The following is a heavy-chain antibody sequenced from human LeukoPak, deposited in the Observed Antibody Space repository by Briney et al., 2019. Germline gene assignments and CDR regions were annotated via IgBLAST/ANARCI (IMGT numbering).Heavy chain of an antibody. CDR3: ARDYWGPPDY. J-gene: IGHJ4*02. D-gene: IGHD7-27*01. CDR1: GFTFSRYW. V-gene: IGHV3-7*01. Sequence: PGGSLRLSCAASGFTFSRYWMSWVRQAPGKGLEWVANIKQDGSTKYYVDSVKGRFTISRDNAKNSLYLQMNSLRAEDTAVYYCARDYWGPPDYWGQGTLVTVSS. CDR2: IKQDGSTK.